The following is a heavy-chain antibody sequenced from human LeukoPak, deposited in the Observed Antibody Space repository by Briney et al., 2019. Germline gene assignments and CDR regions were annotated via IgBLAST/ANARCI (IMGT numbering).Heavy chain of an antibody. Sequence: GGSLRLSCAASGFTFSSYGMHWVRQAPGKGLEWVAVIWYDGSNKYYADPVKGRFTVSRDNSKNTLYLQMNSLRAEDTAVYYCARAKGVSTGYRPTDYWGQGTLVTVSS. CDR2: IWYDGSNK. CDR1: GFTFSSYG. V-gene: IGHV3-33*01. J-gene: IGHJ4*02. D-gene: IGHD3-22*01. CDR3: ARAKGVSTGYRPTDY.